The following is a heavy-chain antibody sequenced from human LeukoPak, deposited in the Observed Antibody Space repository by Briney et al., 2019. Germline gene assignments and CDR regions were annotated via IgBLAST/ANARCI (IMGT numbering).Heavy chain of an antibody. D-gene: IGHD3-22*01. V-gene: IGHV3-11*01. CDR2: ISSSGSTI. CDR1: GFTFSDYY. Sequence: PGGSLRLSCAASGFTFSDYYMSWIRQAPGKGLEWVSYISSSGSTIYYADSVKGRFTISRDNAKNSLYLQMNSLRAEDTAVYYCARGPRGYDSSGYYYYYYGMDVWGQGTTVTVSS. CDR3: ARGPRGYDSSGYYYYYYGMDV. J-gene: IGHJ6*02.